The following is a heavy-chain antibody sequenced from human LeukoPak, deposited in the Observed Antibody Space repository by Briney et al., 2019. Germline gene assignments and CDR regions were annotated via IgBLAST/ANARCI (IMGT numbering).Heavy chain of an antibody. V-gene: IGHV4-38-2*01. Sequence: SETLSLTCAVSGYSISSGYYWGWIRQPPGRGLEWIRSIYHSRSTYYNPSLKSRVTISVDTSKNQFSLRLSSVTAADTAVYYCARARRGYSYEPFDYWGQGTLVTVSS. CDR1: GYSISSGYY. D-gene: IGHD5-18*01. J-gene: IGHJ4*02. CDR2: IYHSRST. CDR3: ARARRGYSYEPFDY.